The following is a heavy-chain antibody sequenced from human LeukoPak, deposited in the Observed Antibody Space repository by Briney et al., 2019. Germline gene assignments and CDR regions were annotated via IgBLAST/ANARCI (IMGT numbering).Heavy chain of an antibody. V-gene: IGHV3-30-3*01. CDR2: ISYDGSNK. Sequence: PGGSLRLSCAASGFTFSSYAMHWVRQAPGKGLEWVAVISYDGSNKYYADSVKGRFTISRDNSKNTLYLQMNSLRAEDTAVYYCARDKIAAAGTGFDYWGQGTLVTVSS. J-gene: IGHJ4*02. D-gene: IGHD6-13*01. CDR1: GFTFSSYA. CDR3: ARDKIAAAGTGFDY.